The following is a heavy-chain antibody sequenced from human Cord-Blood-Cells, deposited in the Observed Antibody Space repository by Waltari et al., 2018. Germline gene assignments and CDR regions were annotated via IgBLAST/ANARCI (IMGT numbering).Heavy chain of an antibody. J-gene: IGHJ4*02. D-gene: IGHD3-16*01. V-gene: IGHV3-74*01. CDR3: ARDHGGFDY. Sequence: EVQLVESGGGLVQPGGFVRLSCAGAGLPFSIYWMHWVRQATGKGLVWVSRINSDGSSTSYADSVKGRFTISRDNAKNTLYLQMNSLRAEDTAVYYCARDHGGFDYWGQGTLVTVSS. CDR2: INSDGSST. CDR1: GLPFSIYW.